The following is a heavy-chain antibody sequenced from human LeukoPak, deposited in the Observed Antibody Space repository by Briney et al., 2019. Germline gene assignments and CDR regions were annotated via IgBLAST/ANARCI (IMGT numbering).Heavy chain of an antibody. Sequence: GGSLRLFCAASGFAFSDYYMSWIRQAPGKGLEWVSYISSSGSTLYYADSVKGGFTISRENAKNSLYLQMNSLRAEDTAVYYCARELEYSGSHDAFDIWGQGTMVTVSS. CDR1: GFAFSDYY. V-gene: IGHV3-11*04. CDR2: ISSSGSTL. J-gene: IGHJ3*02. CDR3: ARELEYSGSHDAFDI. D-gene: IGHD6-6*01.